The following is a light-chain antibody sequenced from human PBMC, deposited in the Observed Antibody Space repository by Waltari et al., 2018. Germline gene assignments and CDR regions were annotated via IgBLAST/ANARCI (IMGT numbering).Light chain of an antibody. CDR2: KDT. V-gene: IGLV3-25*03. CDR1: VLPKQY. CDR3: QSIDVDALT. J-gene: IGLJ2*01. Sequence: SFELTQPPSVSVSPGQTATITCSGDVLPKQYVYWYQQKPGQAPVLLIYKDTERPSGLPERFSGSTSGTGKTVTLTIGGGQAEDEADYYCQSIDVDALTFGGGTKLTVL.